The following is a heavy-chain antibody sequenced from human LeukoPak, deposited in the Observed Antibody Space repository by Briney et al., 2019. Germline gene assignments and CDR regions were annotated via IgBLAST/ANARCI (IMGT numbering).Heavy chain of an antibody. D-gene: IGHD5-18*01. V-gene: IGHV3-7*01. CDR3: ARDGYSYGYYYYYYMDV. Sequence: GGSLRLSCAASGFTFSNYWMSWVRQAPGKGLEWVANIKQDGSEKYYVDSVKGRFTISRDNAKNSLYLQMNSLRAEDTAVYYCARDGYSYGYYYYYYMDVWGKGTTVTISS. CDR2: IKQDGSEK. J-gene: IGHJ6*03. CDR1: GFTFSNYW.